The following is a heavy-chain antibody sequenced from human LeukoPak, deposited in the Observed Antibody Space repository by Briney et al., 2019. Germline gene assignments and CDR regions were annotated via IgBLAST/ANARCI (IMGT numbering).Heavy chain of an antibody. J-gene: IGHJ4*02. D-gene: IGHD6-13*01. V-gene: IGHV1-2*02. CDR2: INPNSGGT. Sequence: ASVKVSCKASGYTFTGYYMHWVRQAPGQGLEWMGWINPNSGGTNYAQKFQGRVTMTRDTSISTAYMELSSLRSDDTAVYYCARDAFTAAAGYYFDYWGQGTLVTVSS. CDR1: GYTFTGYY. CDR3: ARDAFTAAAGYYFDY.